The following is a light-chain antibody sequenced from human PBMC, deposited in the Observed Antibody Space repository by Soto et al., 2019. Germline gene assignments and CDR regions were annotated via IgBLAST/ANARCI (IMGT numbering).Light chain of an antibody. J-gene: IGKJ1*01. CDR3: QQSYSTPT. CDR2: KAS. V-gene: IGKV1-39*01. CDR1: QNIVIY. Sequence: DIQLTQSPSSLSASVGDRVTITCRASQNIVIYLNWYQHKPGKAPNLLIYKASNLQSGVPSRFSGSGSGTDFTLTISSLQLEDSATYYCQQSYSTPTFGQGTKVEIK.